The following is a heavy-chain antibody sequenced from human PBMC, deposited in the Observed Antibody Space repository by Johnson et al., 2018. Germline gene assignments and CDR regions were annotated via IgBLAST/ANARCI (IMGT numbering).Heavy chain of an antibody. D-gene: IGHD3-3*01. CDR3: AREWSGYCQLDY. CDR2: ISYDGSNR. Sequence: QVQLVESGGGVVQPGRTLRLSCEASGFTFSNYGMHWVRQAPGKGLEWVARISYDGSNRYYADSVKGRFTITRDNSKNTLYLQMNSLRPEDTAVYYCAREWSGYCQLDYWGQGTLVTVSS. V-gene: IGHV3-30*03. J-gene: IGHJ4*02. CDR1: GFTFSNYG.